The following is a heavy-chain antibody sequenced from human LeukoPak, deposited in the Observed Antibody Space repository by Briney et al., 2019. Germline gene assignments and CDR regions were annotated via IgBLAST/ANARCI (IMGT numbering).Heavy chain of an antibody. CDR1: GGSFSGYY. V-gene: IGHV4-34*01. CDR2: INHSGST. Sequence: SEALSLTCAVYGGSFSGYYWSWIRQPPGKGLEWIGEINHSGSTNYNPSLKSRVTISVDTSKNQFSLKLSSVTAADTAVYYCARGRSRAAPARYFDLWGRGTLVTVSS. D-gene: IGHD6-6*01. CDR3: ARGRSRAAPARYFDL. J-gene: IGHJ2*01.